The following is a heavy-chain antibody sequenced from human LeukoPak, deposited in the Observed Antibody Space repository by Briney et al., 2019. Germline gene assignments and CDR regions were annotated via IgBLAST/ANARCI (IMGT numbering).Heavy chain of an antibody. D-gene: IGHD3-22*01. CDR1: GFTFSDYY. J-gene: IGHJ5*02. CDR2: IYSGGST. CDR3: ARVVVKNWFDP. Sequence: PGGSLRLSCAASGFTFSDYYMSWIRQAPGKGLEWVSVIYSGGSTYYADSVKGRFTISRDNSKNTLYLQMNSLRAEDTAVYYCARVVVKNWFDPWGQGTLVTVSS. V-gene: IGHV3-53*01.